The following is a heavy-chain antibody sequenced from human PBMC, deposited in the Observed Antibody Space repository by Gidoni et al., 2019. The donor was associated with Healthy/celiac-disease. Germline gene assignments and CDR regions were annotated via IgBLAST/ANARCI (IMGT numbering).Heavy chain of an antibody. Sequence: QVQLQQWGAGLLKPSETLSLTCAVYGGSFSGYYWSWIRQPPGKGLEWIGEINHSGSTNYNPSLKSRVTISVDTSKNQFSLKLSSVTAADTAVYYCARVFGPSGGDYRNDYWGQGTLVTVSS. V-gene: IGHV4-34*01. CDR2: INHSGST. J-gene: IGHJ4*02. CDR3: ARVFGPSGGDYRNDY. D-gene: IGHD4-17*01. CDR1: GGSFSGYY.